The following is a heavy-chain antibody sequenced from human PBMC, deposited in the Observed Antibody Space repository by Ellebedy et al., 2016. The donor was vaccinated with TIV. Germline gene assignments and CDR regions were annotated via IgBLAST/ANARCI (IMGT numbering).Heavy chain of an antibody. V-gene: IGHV4-61*02. CDR1: GGSISSGSYY. CDR2: IYTSGST. CDR3: ARDFPEYVRGGVIVGDY. Sequence: SETLSLTXTVSGGSISSGSYYWSWIRQPAGKGLEWIGRIYTSGSTNYNPSLKSRVTMSIDTSKNQFSLKLSSVTAADTAVYYCARDFPEYVRGGVIVGDYWGQGALVTVSS. D-gene: IGHD3-16*02. J-gene: IGHJ4*02.